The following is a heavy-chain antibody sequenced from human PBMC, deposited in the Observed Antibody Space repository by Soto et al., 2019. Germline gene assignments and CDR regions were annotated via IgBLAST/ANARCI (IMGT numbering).Heavy chain of an antibody. D-gene: IGHD2-21*02. Sequence: QVQLVESGGGVVQPGRSLRLSCAASGFTFSSYAMRWVRQAPGKGLEWVAGISYDGSNKYYADSVKGRFTISRDNSKNTLYLEMNSLRAEDTAVYYCARDRSGDWLNWFDPWGQGTLVTVTS. CDR3: ARDRSGDWLNWFDP. CDR1: GFTFSSYA. CDR2: ISYDGSNK. J-gene: IGHJ5*02. V-gene: IGHV3-30-3*01.